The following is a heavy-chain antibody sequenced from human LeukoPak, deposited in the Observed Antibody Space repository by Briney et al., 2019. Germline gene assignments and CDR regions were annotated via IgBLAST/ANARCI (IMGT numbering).Heavy chain of an antibody. CDR1: GYTFTSYA. Sequence: GASVKVSCKASGYTFTSYAISWVRQAPGQGLEWVGWIGAYNGNTNSAQKLQGRVTMTTDTSTSTAYIELGRLRSGDTAVYSCARSRYYDFWSAYLDYFDYWGQGSLVTVSS. J-gene: IGHJ4*02. V-gene: IGHV1-18*01. CDR2: IGAYNGNT. CDR3: ARSRYYDFWSAYLDYFDY. D-gene: IGHD3-3*01.